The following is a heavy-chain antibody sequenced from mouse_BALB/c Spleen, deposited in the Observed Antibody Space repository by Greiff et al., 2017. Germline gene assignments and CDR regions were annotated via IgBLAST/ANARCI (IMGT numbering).Heavy chain of an antibody. CDR1: GYAFTNYL. Sequence: VHLVESGAELVRPGTSVKVSCKASGYAFTNYLIEWVKQRPGQGLEWIGVINPGSGGTNYNEKFKGKATLTADKSSSTAYMQLSSLTSDDSAVYFCARPDYYGSTLFAYWGQGTLVTVSA. D-gene: IGHD1-1*01. CDR3: ARPDYYGSTLFAY. J-gene: IGHJ3*01. CDR2: INPGSGGT. V-gene: IGHV1-54*01.